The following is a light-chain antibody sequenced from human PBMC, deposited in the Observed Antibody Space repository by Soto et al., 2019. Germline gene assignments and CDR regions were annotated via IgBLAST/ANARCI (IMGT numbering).Light chain of an antibody. CDR1: QSVSANY. Sequence: EVVLTQSPGTLSLSPGERATLSCRASQSVSANYLAWYQQKPGQAPRLLISGASNRATSIPDRFSGRGSGTDFTLTINRLEPEDFAVYFCQQYGDLPITFGEGTKVEIK. CDR2: GAS. J-gene: IGKJ4*01. V-gene: IGKV3-20*01. CDR3: QQYGDLPIT.